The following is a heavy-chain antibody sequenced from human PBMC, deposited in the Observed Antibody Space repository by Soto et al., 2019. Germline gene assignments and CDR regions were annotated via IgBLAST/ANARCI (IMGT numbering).Heavy chain of an antibody. D-gene: IGHD3-22*01. CDR3: ASAPTNFYDTSGYFGIHY. J-gene: IGHJ4*02. CDR1: GGSISSGGYY. CDR2: IYYSGST. V-gene: IGHV4-31*03. Sequence: SEALSLTSTVSGGSISSGGYYWIWIRHHPGKGLEWIGYIYYSGSTYYNPSLKSRVTISVDTSKNHFSLRLSSVTAADTAVYYCASAPTNFYDTSGYFGIHYWGQGTLVPVSS.